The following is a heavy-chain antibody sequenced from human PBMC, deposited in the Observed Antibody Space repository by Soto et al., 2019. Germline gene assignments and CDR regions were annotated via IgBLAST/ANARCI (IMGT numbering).Heavy chain of an antibody. CDR3: ARVGWETFYYDSSGYYYYFDY. CDR1: GGSFSGYY. D-gene: IGHD3-22*01. CDR2: INHSGST. V-gene: IGHV4-34*01. Sequence: QVQLQQWGAGLLKPSETLSLTCAVYGGSFSGYYLSWIRQPPGKGLEWIGEINHSGSTNYNPSLKSRVTISVDTSKNQFSLKLSSVTAADTAVYYCARVGWETFYYDSSGYYYYFDYWGQGTLVTVSS. J-gene: IGHJ4*02.